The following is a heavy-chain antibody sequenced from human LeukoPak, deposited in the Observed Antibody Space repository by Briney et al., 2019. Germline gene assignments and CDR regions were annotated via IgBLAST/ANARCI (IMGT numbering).Heavy chain of an antibody. V-gene: IGHV4-38-2*02. CDR1: GVSISSFY. CDR2: ISDGRVT. CDR3: VRGDGYDYVIDY. J-gene: IGHJ4*01. Sequence: PSETLSLTCTVSGVSISSFYWGWIRQSPGKGLEWIGSISDGRVTSYNPSLESRVSLSGDTSNNQFSLNLSSVTAADTAVYYCVRGDGYDYVIDYWGHGTLVTVSS. D-gene: IGHD5-12*01.